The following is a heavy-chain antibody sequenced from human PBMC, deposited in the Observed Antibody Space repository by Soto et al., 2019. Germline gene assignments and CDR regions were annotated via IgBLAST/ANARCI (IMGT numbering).Heavy chain of an antibody. V-gene: IGHV3-15*01. Sequence: GGSLRLSCAASGFTVSSNYMSWVRQAPGKGLAWVGRIKSETNGGTTDYTSPVRGRFTISRDDSKNTLYLQMNSLKSEDTAVYYCTTRTLSVDYWGQGALVTVSS. CDR2: IKSETNGGTT. D-gene: IGHD1-7*01. CDR1: GFTVSSNY. J-gene: IGHJ4*02. CDR3: TTRTLSVDY.